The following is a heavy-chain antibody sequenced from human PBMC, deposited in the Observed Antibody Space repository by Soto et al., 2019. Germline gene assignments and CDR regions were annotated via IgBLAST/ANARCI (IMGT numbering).Heavy chain of an antibody. Sequence: QVQLQESGPGLVKPSQTLSLTCTVSGGSISSGDYYWSWIRQPPGKGLEWIGYIYYSGSTYYNPSLKSRVTISVDTSKNLFSLKLSSVTAADTAVYYCASLYCSGGRCFPGSRMVWYFDLWGRGTLVTVSS. CDR2: IYYSGST. D-gene: IGHD2-15*01. CDR1: GGSISSGDYY. J-gene: IGHJ2*01. V-gene: IGHV4-30-4*01. CDR3: ASLYCSGGRCFPGSRMVWYFDL.